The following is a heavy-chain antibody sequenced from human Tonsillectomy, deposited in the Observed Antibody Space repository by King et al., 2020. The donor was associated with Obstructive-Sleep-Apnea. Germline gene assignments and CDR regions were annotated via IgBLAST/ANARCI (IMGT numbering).Heavy chain of an antibody. CDR3: ARGVPGD. CDR2: VNHSGST. V-gene: IGHV4-34*01. D-gene: IGHD3-10*01. J-gene: IGHJ4*02. Sequence: VQLQQWGTGLLKPSEPLSLTCAVYGGSFSGYQWSWVRQPPGKGLEWIGEVNHSGSTNYNPSLKSRVTISVDKSKNQFSLKLSSVTAADTAVYYCARGVPGDWGQGSLVTVSS. CDR1: GGSFSGYQ.